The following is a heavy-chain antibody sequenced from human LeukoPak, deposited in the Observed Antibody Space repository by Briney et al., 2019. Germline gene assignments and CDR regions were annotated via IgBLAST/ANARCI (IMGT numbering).Heavy chain of an antibody. CDR3: AKDLGSYFHAFDI. CDR2: ISSSGSTI. J-gene: IGHJ3*02. Sequence: GGSLRLSCAPSGFTFSSYEMNWVRQAPGKGLEWVSYISSSGSTIYYADSVKGRFTISRDNPKNTVLLQMNSLRAEDTAVYYCAKDLGSYFHAFDIWGQGTMVTVSS. D-gene: IGHD1-26*01. CDR1: GFTFSSYE. V-gene: IGHV3-48*03.